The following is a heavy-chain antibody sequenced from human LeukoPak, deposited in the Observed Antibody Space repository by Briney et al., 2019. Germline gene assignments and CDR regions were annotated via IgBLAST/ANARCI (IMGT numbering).Heavy chain of an antibody. CDR3: ARDAAAGTFGY. Sequence: GGSLRLSCAASGFTFSSYSMNWVRQAPGKGLEWVSSISSRSSYIYYADSVKGRFTISGDNAKNSLYLQMNSLRAEDTAVYYCARDAAAGTFGYWGQGTLVTASS. V-gene: IGHV3-21*01. J-gene: IGHJ4*02. D-gene: IGHD6-13*01. CDR2: ISSRSSYI. CDR1: GFTFSSYS.